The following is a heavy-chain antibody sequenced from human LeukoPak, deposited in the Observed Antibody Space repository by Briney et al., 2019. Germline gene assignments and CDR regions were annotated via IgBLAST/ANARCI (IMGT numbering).Heavy chain of an antibody. Sequence: GGSLRLSCAASGFTFSSYWMNWVRQAPGKGLEWVANIKEDGSEKYYVDSVKGRFTISRGNAKNSLYLQMNSLRAEDTAVYYCARVRSGTYYVFDYWGQGTLVTVSS. V-gene: IGHV3-7*01. CDR1: GFTFSSYW. D-gene: IGHD1-26*01. J-gene: IGHJ4*02. CDR2: IKEDGSEK. CDR3: ARVRSGTYYVFDY.